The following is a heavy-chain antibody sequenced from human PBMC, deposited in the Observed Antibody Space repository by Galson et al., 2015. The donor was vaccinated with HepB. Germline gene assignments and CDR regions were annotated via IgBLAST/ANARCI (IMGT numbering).Heavy chain of an antibody. CDR2: ISANNGNR. V-gene: IGHV1-18*01. CDR3: AREKRFLVAHHYYYGMDI. J-gene: IGHJ6*02. Sequence: SVKVSCKASGYTFINYGISWVRQAPGQGLEWMGWISANNGNRNYAEMFQGRVTMTTDTSTTTAYMELRSLRSDDTAVYYCAREKRFLVAHHYYYGMDIWGQGTTVTVSS. CDR1: GYTFINYG. D-gene: IGHD5-12*01.